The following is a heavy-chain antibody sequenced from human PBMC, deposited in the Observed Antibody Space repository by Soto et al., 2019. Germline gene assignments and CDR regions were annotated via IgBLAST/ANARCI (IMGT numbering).Heavy chain of an antibody. Sequence: ASVKVSCKASGYTFTGYYMHWVRQAPGQGLEWMGWINPNSGGTNYAQKFQGRVTMTRDTSISTAYMELSRLRSDDTAVYYCARDPGIVLVVAAAERYYYGMDVWGHGTTVTVSS. D-gene: IGHD2-15*01. V-gene: IGHV1-2*02. J-gene: IGHJ6*02. CDR2: INPNSGGT. CDR3: ARDPGIVLVVAAAERYYYGMDV. CDR1: GYTFTGYY.